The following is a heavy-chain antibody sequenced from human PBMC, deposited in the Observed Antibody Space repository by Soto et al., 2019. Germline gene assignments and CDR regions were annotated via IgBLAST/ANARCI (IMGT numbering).Heavy chain of an antibody. CDR3: ATVPALSYFDY. Sequence: SVKVSCKASGDTFSRYAFNWVRQAPGPGLEWMGRIIPVTGIANYAQKFQGRVTLTADKSTSTTYMELSRLRSEDTAVYYCATVPALSYFDYWGQGTLVTSPQ. D-gene: IGHD3-16*02. CDR2: IIPVTGIA. J-gene: IGHJ4*02. V-gene: IGHV1-69*04. CDR1: GDTFSRYA.